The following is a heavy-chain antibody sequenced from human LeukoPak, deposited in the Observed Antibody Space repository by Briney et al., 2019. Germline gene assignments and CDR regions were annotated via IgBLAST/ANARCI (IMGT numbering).Heavy chain of an antibody. Sequence: RGSLRLSCAASGFTFSSYNINWVRQAPGKGLEWVSYISSSSSNIYYADSVKGRFTISRDNAKNSLYLQMNSLRTEDTAVYYCARIIGDRGGFDYWGQGTLVTVSS. J-gene: IGHJ4*02. CDR2: ISSSSSNI. CDR3: ARIIGDRGGFDY. V-gene: IGHV3-21*01. D-gene: IGHD2-21*02. CDR1: GFTFSSYN.